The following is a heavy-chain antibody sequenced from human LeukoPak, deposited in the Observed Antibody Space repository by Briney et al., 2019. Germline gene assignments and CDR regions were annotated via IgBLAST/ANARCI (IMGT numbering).Heavy chain of an antibody. CDR3: ARRGEKYTYGSFAMDV. CDR1: GGSISSYY. J-gene: IGHJ6*02. CDR2: IYYSGST. Sequence: SETLSLTCTVSGGSISSYYWSWIRQPPGKGLEWIGYIYYSGSTNYNPSLKSRVTISVDTSKNQFSLKLSSVTAADTAVYYCARRGEKYTYGSFAMDVWGQGTTVTVSS. D-gene: IGHD5-18*01. V-gene: IGHV4-59*08.